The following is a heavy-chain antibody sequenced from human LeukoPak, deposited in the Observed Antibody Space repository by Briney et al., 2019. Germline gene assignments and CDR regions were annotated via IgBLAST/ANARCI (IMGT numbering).Heavy chain of an antibody. Sequence: SETLSLTCTVSGGSISSYYWSWIRQPPGKGLEWIGYIYYSGSTNYNPSLKSRVTISVDTSKNQFSLKLTSVTAADTAVYYCARDVCGGDCQLDYWGQGTLVTVSS. V-gene: IGHV4-59*12. D-gene: IGHD2-21*02. CDR1: GGSISSYY. CDR3: ARDVCGGDCQLDY. J-gene: IGHJ4*02. CDR2: IYYSGST.